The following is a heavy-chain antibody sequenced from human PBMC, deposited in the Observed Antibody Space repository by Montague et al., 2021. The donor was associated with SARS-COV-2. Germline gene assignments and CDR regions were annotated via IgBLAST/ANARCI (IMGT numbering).Heavy chain of an antibody. J-gene: IGHJ4*02. V-gene: IGHV4-59*01. CDR1: GGSINNYF. D-gene: IGHD2-15*01. Sequence: SETLSLTCSVSGGSINNYFWGWIRQSPGKGLEWVGYMHSTGSTAYNASLKSRVIISVDTSKTQISLKLSSVSAADTALYYCARAVVGAKTATIESWGQGTLVTVSS. CDR3: ARAVVGAKTATIES. CDR2: MHSTGST.